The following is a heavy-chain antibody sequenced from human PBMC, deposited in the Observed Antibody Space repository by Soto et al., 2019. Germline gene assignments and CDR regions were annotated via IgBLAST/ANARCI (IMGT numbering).Heavy chain of an antibody. J-gene: IGHJ4*01. CDR2: ISSGSSTI. Sequence: GGSLRLSCAASGFTFSSYSLNWVRQAPGKGLEWVSYISSGSSTIYYADSVKGRFTISRDNAKNSLYLQMNSLRAEDTAVYYCARGRQGARNYYDSSGSYPYFDYWGHGTLVTVSS. CDR3: ARGRQGARNYYDSSGSYPYFDY. V-gene: IGHV3-48*04. CDR1: GFTFSSYS. D-gene: IGHD3-22*01.